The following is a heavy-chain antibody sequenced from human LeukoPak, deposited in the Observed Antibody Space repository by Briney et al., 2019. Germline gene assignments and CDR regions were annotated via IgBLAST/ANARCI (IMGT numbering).Heavy chain of an antibody. CDR1: GGSISSSSYY. CDR2: IYYSGNT. D-gene: IGHD4-17*01. V-gene: IGHV4-39*07. CDR3: VRGWWGTDYGWTNWFDP. J-gene: IGHJ5*02. Sequence: SETLSLTCTVSGGSISSSSYYWGWIRQPPGKGLEWIGSIYYSGNTYYNPSLKSRGTISLDTSKNQFSLKLSSATAADTAVYYCVRGWWGTDYGWTNWFDPWGQGTLVTVSS.